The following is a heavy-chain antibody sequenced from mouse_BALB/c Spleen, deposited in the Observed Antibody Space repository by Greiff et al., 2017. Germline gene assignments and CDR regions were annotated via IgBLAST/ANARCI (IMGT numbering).Heavy chain of an antibody. D-gene: IGHD2-1*01. CDR3: ARENGNCPAWFAY. J-gene: IGHJ3*01. Sequence: EVHLVESGGGLVKPGGSLKLSCAASGFAFSSYDMSWVRQTPEKRLEWVAYISSGGGSTYYPDTVKGRFTISRDNARNILYLQMSSLRSEDTAMYYYARENGNCPAWFAYWGQGTLVTVSA. CDR1: GFAFSSYD. V-gene: IGHV5-12-1*01. CDR2: ISSGGGST.